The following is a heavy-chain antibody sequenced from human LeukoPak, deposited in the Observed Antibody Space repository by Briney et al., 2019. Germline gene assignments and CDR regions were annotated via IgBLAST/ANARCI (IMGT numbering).Heavy chain of an antibody. V-gene: IGHV3-23*01. Sequence: PGGSLRLSCAASGFTFSSYAMSWVRQAPGKGLEWVSAISSSGGSTYYADSVKGRFTISRDNSKNTLYLQMNSLRAEDTAVYYCAKDPDYDFWSGYYMPGAFDIWGQGTMVTVSS. CDR2: ISSSGGST. CDR3: AKDPDYDFWSGYYMPGAFDI. J-gene: IGHJ3*02. D-gene: IGHD3-3*01. CDR1: GFTFSSYA.